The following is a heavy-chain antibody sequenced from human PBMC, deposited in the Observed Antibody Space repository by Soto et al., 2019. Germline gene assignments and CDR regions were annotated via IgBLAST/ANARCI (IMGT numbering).Heavy chain of an antibody. D-gene: IGHD3-22*01. Sequence: SETLSLTCTGSRGSVSISSYCWGWIRQPPGKGLEWIGTIHYRGSIYYNPSLKSRVTISVDTSKNQFSLKSTSVTAADTAVYYCGRHLNPNYYASSGYAVDSWGHGTLVTVSS. CDR2: IHYRGSI. CDR3: GRHLNPNYYASSGYAVDS. V-gene: IGHV4-39*01. J-gene: IGHJ5*01. CDR1: RGSVSISSYC.